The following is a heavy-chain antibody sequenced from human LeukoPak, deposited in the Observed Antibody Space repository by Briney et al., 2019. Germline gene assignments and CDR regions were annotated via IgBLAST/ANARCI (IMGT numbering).Heavy chain of an antibody. CDR1: GGTFSSYA. J-gene: IGHJ5*02. V-gene: IGHV1-69*05. CDR3: ARGDYYDSSGPKPPFDP. D-gene: IGHD3-22*01. CDR2: IIPIFGTA. Sequence: ASVKVSCKASGGTFSSYAISWVRQAPGQGLEWMGGIIPIFGTANYAQKFQGRVTLTTDESTSTAYMELSSLRSEDTAVYYCARGDYYDSSGPKPPFDPWGQGTLVTVSS.